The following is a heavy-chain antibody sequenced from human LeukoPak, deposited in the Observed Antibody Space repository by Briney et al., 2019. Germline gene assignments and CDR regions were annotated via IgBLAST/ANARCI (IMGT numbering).Heavy chain of an antibody. D-gene: IGHD6-19*01. CDR3: ATGPRDIAVAGTGPDY. CDR2: FDPEDGET. CDR1: GYTLTELS. Sequence: ASVKVSCKVSGYTLTELSMHWVRQAPGKGLEWMGGFDPEDGETIYAQKFQGRVTMTEDTSTDTAYMELSSLRSEDTAVYYCATGPRDIAVAGTGPDYWGQGTLVTVSS. J-gene: IGHJ4*02. V-gene: IGHV1-24*01.